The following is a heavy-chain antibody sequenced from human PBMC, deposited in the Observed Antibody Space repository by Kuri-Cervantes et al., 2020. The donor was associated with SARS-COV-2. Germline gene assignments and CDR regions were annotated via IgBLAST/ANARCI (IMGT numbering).Heavy chain of an antibody. J-gene: IGHJ4*02. V-gene: IGHV4-30-2*01. CDR3: ASVPYGSGSYAYYFDY. CDR1: GGSISSGGYY. CDR2: IYHSGST. D-gene: IGHD3-10*01. Sequence: SETLSLTCTVSGGSISSGGYYWSWIRQPPGKGLEWIGYIYHSGSTYYNPSLKSRVTISVDTSKNQFSLKLSSVTAADTAVYYCASVPYGSGSYAYYFDYWGQGTLVTVSS.